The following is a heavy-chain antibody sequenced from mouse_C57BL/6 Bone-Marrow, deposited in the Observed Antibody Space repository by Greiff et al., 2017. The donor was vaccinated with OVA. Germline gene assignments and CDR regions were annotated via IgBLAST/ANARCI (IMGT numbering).Heavy chain of an antibody. CDR1: GFTFSSYA. V-gene: IGHV5-4*01. Sequence: EVRLVESGGGLVKPGGSLKLSCAASGFTFSSYAMSWVRPTPEKRLEWVATISDGGSYTYYPDNVKGRFTISRANAKNNLYLQMSHLKSVDTAMYYCARDLHYSPWFAYWGQGTLVTVSA. CDR3: ARDLHYSPWFAY. J-gene: IGHJ3*01. D-gene: IGHD2-12*01. CDR2: ISDGGSYT.